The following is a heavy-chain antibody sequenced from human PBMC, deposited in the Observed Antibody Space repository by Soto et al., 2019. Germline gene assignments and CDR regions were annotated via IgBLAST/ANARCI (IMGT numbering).Heavy chain of an antibody. CDR1: GYTFTTYG. D-gene: IGHD3-10*01. CDR3: ARFYASGSYPYDY. V-gene: IGHV1-18*01. Sequence: GASVKVSCKASGYTFTTYGISWVRQAPGQGLEWMGWISAYNGNTNYAQNLQGRVTMTTDTSTSTAYMELRSLRSDDAAVYYCARFYASGSYPYDYWGQGTLVTVSS. CDR2: ISAYNGNT. J-gene: IGHJ4*02.